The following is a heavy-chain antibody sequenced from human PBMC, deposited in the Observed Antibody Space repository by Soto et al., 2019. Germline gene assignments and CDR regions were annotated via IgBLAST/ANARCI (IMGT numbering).Heavy chain of an antibody. V-gene: IGHV3-9*01. CDR2: ISWNSGSI. Sequence: EVQLLESGGGLVQPGRSLRLSCAASGFTFDDYAMHWVRQAPGKGLEWVSGISWNSGSIGYADSVKGRFTISRDNAKNSLYLQMNSLRAEDTALYYCAKGPASDYYYYGMDVWGQGTTVTVSS. D-gene: IGHD2-2*01. CDR3: AKGPASDYYYYGMDV. CDR1: GFTFDDYA. J-gene: IGHJ6*02.